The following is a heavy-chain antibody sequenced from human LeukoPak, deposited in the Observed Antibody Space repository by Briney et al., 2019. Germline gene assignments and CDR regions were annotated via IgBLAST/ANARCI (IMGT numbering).Heavy chain of an antibody. CDR3: ARVLRLSYDSSGPLKN. CDR2: INHSGST. D-gene: IGHD3-22*01. V-gene: IGHV4-34*01. Sequence: ASETLSLTCSVSGGSISTYYWSWIRQPPGKGLEWIGEINHSGSTNYNPSLKSRVTISVDTSKNQFSLKLSSVTAADTAVYYCARVLRLSYDSSGPLKNWGQGTLVTVSS. CDR1: GGSISTYY. J-gene: IGHJ4*02.